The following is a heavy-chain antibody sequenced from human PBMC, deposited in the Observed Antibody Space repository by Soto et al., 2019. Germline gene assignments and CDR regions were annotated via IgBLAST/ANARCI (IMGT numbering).Heavy chain of an antibody. Sequence: QVQLHQWGAGLLKPSETLSLACSIYSGSFSGYYWSWIRQPPGKGLEWIGEISQSGHTNYSPSLKSRVSISIDPSKKQFSLNLASVSAADTAVYYCARAPKVSGSSQTRPDFWGQGTLVTVSS. V-gene: IGHV4-34*01. CDR2: ISQSGHT. J-gene: IGHJ4*02. CDR3: ARAPKVSGSSQTRPDF. D-gene: IGHD6-6*01. CDR1: SGSFSGYY.